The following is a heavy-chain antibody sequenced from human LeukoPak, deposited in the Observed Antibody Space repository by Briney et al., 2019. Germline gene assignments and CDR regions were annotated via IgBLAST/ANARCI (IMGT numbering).Heavy chain of an antibody. Sequence: PGGSLRLSCAASGFTFSNAWMSWVRQAPGKGLEWVGRIKSKTDGGTTDYAAPVKGRFTISRDDSKNTLYLQMNGLKTEDTAVYYCTTVATYGSGSYYGVTYYYYMDVWGKGTTVTISS. D-gene: IGHD3-10*01. CDR1: GFTFSNAW. CDR2: IKSKTDGGTT. CDR3: TTVATYGSGSYYGVTYYYYMDV. J-gene: IGHJ6*03. V-gene: IGHV3-15*01.